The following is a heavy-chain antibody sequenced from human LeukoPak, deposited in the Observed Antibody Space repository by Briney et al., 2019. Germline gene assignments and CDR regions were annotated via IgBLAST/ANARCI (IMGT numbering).Heavy chain of an antibody. D-gene: IGHD4-11*01. CDR1: GGSVSSGSYY. CDR3: ARDAVTVNSYYFDY. Sequence: PSETLSLTCTVSGGSVSSGSYYLSWIRQPPGKGLELIGYIYYSGSTNYNPSLKSRVTISVDTSKNQFSLKLSSVTAADTAVYYCARDAVTVNSYYFDYWGQGTLVTVSS. V-gene: IGHV4-61*01. CDR2: IYYSGST. J-gene: IGHJ4*02.